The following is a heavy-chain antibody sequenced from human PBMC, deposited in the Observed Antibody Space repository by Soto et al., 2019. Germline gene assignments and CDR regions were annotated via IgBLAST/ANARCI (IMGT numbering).Heavy chain of an antibody. CDR2: ISWNSGSI. CDR3: AKGRYSSSSPWFDY. Sequence: GGSLRLSCAASGFTFDDYAMHWVRQAPGKGLEWVSGISWNSGSIGYADSVKGRFTISRDNAKNSLYLQMNSLRAEDTALYYCAKGRYSSSSPWFDYWGQGTLVTVSS. J-gene: IGHJ4*02. D-gene: IGHD6-6*01. CDR1: GFTFDDYA. V-gene: IGHV3-9*01.